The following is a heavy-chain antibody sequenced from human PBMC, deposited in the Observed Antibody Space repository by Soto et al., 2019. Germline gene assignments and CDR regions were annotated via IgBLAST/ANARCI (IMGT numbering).Heavy chain of an antibody. Sequence: HPGGSLRLSCAASGFTFSSYAMHWVRQAPGKGLEWVAVISYDGSNKYYADSVKGRFTISRDNSKNTLYLQTNSLRAEDTAVYYCARFAEGGATSRDYWGQGTLVTVSS. CDR1: GFTFSSYA. CDR3: ARFAEGGATSRDY. J-gene: IGHJ4*02. D-gene: IGHD1-26*01. CDR2: ISYDGSNK. V-gene: IGHV3-30-3*01.